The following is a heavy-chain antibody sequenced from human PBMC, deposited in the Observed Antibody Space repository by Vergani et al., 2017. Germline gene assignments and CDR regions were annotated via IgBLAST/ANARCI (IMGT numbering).Heavy chain of an antibody. CDR2: IIPIFGTA. Sequence: QVQLVQSGAEVKKPGSSVKVSCKASGGTFSSYAISWVRQAPGQGLEWMGGIIPIFGTANYAQKFQGRVTITADESTSTAYLELSSLRSEDTAVYYCASQPTYCSSTSCYVDYWGQGTLVTVSS. J-gene: IGHJ4*02. CDR1: GGTFSSYA. V-gene: IGHV1-69*01. CDR3: ASQPTYCSSTSCYVDY. D-gene: IGHD2-2*01.